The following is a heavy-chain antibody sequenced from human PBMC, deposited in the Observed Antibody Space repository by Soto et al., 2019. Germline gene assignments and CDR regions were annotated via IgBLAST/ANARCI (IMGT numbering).Heavy chain of an antibody. D-gene: IGHD2-21*01. J-gene: IGHJ5*02. CDR2: TCYRSKWSN. Sequence: SQTLSLTCAISGDSVSNNNAAWNWIRQSPSRGLEWLGRTCYRSKWSNDYAVSVKSRITINPDTSKNQFSLQLNSVTPEDTAVYYCARGGDRDPRGNWFDPWGQGTLVTVSS. CDR3: ARGGDRDPRGNWFDP. CDR1: GDSVSNNNAA. V-gene: IGHV6-1*01.